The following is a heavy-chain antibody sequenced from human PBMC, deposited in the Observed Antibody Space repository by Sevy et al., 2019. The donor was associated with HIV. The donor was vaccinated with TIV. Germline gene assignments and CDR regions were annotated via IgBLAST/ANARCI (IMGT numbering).Heavy chain of an antibody. Sequence: ASVKVSCKASGGTFSSYAISWVRQAPRQGLEWMGGIIPIFGTANYAQKFQGRVTITADESTSTAYMELSSLRSEDTAVYYCARDHLRYCSSTSCPRGYYYGMDVWGQGTTVTVSS. V-gene: IGHV1-69*13. CDR1: GGTFSSYA. CDR2: IIPIFGTA. J-gene: IGHJ6*02. D-gene: IGHD2-2*01. CDR3: ARDHLRYCSSTSCPRGYYYGMDV.